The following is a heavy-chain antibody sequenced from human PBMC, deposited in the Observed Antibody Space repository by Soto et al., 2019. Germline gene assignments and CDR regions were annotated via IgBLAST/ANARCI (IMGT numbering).Heavy chain of an antibody. CDR3: AISTRNSWTCDF. Sequence: QVQVVQSGAEVKKPGSSVKVSCKASGGTFSNYAISWVRQAPGHGLEWVGGIIPLTETPVYAQTVQGRLTITADEITSATYLERSRLRSGDTAVYYSAISTRNSWTCDFWGPGTVVTVSS. CDR2: IIPLTETP. V-gene: IGHV1-69*01. D-gene: IGHD6-13*01. J-gene: IGHJ4*02. CDR1: GGTFSNYA.